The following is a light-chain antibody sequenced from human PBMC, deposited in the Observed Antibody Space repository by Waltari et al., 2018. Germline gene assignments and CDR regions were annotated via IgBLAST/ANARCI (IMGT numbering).Light chain of an antibody. CDR2: DVS. J-gene: IGLJ1*01. CDR3: SSYTSSSTP. CDR1: SSDVCVDYK. Sequence: SALTQPASVSGCPRRSTTTSCTVPSSDVCVDYKFAWYQQPPGQAPKLMIYDVSKLPSGVSNRFSGSKSGNTASLTISGLQAEDEADYYCSSYTSSSTPFGTGTKVTVL. V-gene: IGLV2-14*01.